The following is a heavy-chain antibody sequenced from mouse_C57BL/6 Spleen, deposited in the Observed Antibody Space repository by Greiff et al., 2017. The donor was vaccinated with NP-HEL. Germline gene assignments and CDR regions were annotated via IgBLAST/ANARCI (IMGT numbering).Heavy chain of an antibody. CDR3: AIDSSDAMDY. V-gene: IGHV1-66*01. CDR2: IYPGSGNT. J-gene: IGHJ4*01. CDR1: GYSFTSYY. Sequence: VQLQESGPELVKPGASVKISCKASGYSFTSYYIHWVKQRPGQGLEWIGWIYPGSGNTKYNEKFKGKATLTADTSSSTAYMQLSSLTSEDSAVYYCAIDSSDAMDYWGQGTSVTVSS. D-gene: IGHD3-2*02.